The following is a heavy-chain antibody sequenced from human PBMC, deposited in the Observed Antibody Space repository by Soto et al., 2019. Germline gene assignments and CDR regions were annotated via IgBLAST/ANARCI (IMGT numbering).Heavy chain of an antibody. Sequence: GGSLRLSCAASGFTFSSYAMHWVRQAPGKGLEWVAVISYDGSNKYYADSVKGRFTISRDNSKNTLYLQMNSLRAEDTAVYYCAREPRGEWPYYYYYGMDVLGQGTTVTVSS. D-gene: IGHD3-16*01. V-gene: IGHV3-30-3*01. CDR2: ISYDGSNK. J-gene: IGHJ6*02. CDR3: AREPRGEWPYYYYYGMDV. CDR1: GFTFSSYA.